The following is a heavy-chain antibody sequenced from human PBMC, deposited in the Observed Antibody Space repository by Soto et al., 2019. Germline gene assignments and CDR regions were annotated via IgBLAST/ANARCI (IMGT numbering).Heavy chain of an antibody. CDR2: IRSKANSDAT. Sequence: EVQLVESGGGLVQPGGSLKLSCAASGFTFSGSAMHWVLQAPGKGLEWVGRIRSKANSDATVYAASVKGRFTISRDDSKNTAYLQMNSLKTEDTAVYYCTTPSINYDILTDYFNYWGQGSLVTVSS. V-gene: IGHV3-73*02. CDR1: GFTFSGSA. CDR3: TTPSINYDILTDYFNY. D-gene: IGHD3-9*01. J-gene: IGHJ4*02.